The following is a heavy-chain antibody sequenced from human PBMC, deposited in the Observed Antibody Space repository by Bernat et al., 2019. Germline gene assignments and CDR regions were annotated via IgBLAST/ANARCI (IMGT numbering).Heavy chain of an antibody. J-gene: IGHJ4*02. V-gene: IGHV3-21*01. Sequence: EVQLVESGGGLVKPGGSLRLSCEASGFTFSSYTMNWVRQAPGKGLEWVSSISSGSGYIYYADSLKGRFTISRDNSKNSLYLHMNSLRAEDTAVYYCARPQGPGTDYWGQGTLVTVSS. CDR1: GFTFSSYT. D-gene: IGHD1-1*01. CDR2: ISSGSGYI. CDR3: ARPQGPGTDY.